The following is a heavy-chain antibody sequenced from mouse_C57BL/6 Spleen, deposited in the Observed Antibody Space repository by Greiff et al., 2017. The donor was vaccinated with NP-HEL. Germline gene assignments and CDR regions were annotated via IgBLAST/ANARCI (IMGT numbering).Heavy chain of an antibody. CDR1: GFTFSDYG. Sequence: DVKLVESGGGLVKPGGSLKLSCAASGFTFSDYGMHWVRQAPEKGLEWVAYISSGSSTIYYADTVKGRFTISRDNAKNTLFLQMTSLRSEDTAMYYCARRNWAYYFDYWGQGTTLTVSS. CDR3: ARRNWAYYFDY. J-gene: IGHJ2*01. D-gene: IGHD4-1*01. V-gene: IGHV5-17*01. CDR2: ISSGSSTI.